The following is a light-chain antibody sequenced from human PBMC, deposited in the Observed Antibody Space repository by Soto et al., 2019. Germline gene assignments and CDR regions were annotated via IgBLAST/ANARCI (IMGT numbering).Light chain of an antibody. V-gene: IGKV1-8*01. CDR1: QGVSSY. Sequence: AIRMTQSPSSLSASTGDRVTITCRASQGVSSYFAWYQQKPGKAPKLLIYAASTLQSGVPSRFSGSGSGTDFTLIISCLQSEDIATYYCQQYYNYPNTFGQGTRLEI. CDR3: QQYYNYPNT. CDR2: AAS. J-gene: IGKJ5*01.